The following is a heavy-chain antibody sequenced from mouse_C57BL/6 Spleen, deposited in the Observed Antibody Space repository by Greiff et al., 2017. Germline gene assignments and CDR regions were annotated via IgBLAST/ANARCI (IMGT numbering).Heavy chain of an antibody. CDR1: GYTFTSYG. D-gene: IGHD1-1*01. J-gene: IGHJ2*01. V-gene: IGHV1-81*01. CDR3: ARTQITTVVVPFDY. Sequence: QVQLQQSGAELARPGASVKLSCKASGYTFTSYGISWVKQRTGQGLEWIGEIYPRSGNTYYNEKFKGKATLTADKSSSTAYMELRSLTSEDSAVYFCARTQITTVVVPFDYWGQGTTLTVSS. CDR2: IYPRSGNT.